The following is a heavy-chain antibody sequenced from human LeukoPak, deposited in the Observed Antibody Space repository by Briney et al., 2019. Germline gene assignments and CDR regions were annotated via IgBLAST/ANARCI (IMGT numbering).Heavy chain of an antibody. CDR3: ARGGGSHSGSYRYPDY. Sequence: GGSLRLSCAASGFTFSSYGMHWVRQAPGKGLEWVAVIWYDGSNKYYADSVKGRFTISRDNSKNTLYLQMNSLRAEDTAVYYCARGGGSHSGSYRYPDYWGQGTLVTVSS. J-gene: IGHJ4*02. CDR1: GFTFSSYG. CDR2: IWYDGSNK. V-gene: IGHV3-33*01. D-gene: IGHD1-26*01.